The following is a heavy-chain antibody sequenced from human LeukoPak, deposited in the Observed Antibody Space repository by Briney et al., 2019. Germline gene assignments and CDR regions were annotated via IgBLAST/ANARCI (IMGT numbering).Heavy chain of an antibody. V-gene: IGHV4-34*01. CDR3: ARQNSGYAPFDY. CDR1: GGSFSGYY. J-gene: IGHJ4*02. CDR2: INHSGST. Sequence: SETLSLTCAVYGGSFSGYYWSWIRQPPGKGLEWIGEINHSGSTNYNPSLKSRVTISVDTSKNQFSLKLSSVTAADTAVYYCARQNSGYAPFDYWGQGTLVTVSS. D-gene: IGHD5-12*01.